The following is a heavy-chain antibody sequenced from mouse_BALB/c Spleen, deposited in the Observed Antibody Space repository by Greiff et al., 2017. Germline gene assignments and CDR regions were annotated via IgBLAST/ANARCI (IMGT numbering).Heavy chain of an antibody. Sequence: VQLQESGPGLVAPSHSLSITCTVSGFSLTSYGVRWVRQPPGKGLEWLGVIWGDESTNYHSALISILSIINDNSKSQVFLKLNSLQTDDTATYYCVIYYYDGYAIDYWGQGTSLTISS. CDR2: IWGDEST. J-gene: IGHJ4*01. V-gene: IGHV2-3*01. CDR3: VIYYYDGYAIDY. D-gene: IGHD1-1*01. CDR1: GFSLTSYG.